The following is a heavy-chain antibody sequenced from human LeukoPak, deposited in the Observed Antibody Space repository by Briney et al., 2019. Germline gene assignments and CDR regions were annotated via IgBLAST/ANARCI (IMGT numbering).Heavy chain of an antibody. J-gene: IGHJ5*02. CDR2: IYHSGST. CDR1: GGSISSGGYS. V-gene: IGHV4-30-2*01. CDR3: ARAAPGYCSGGSCYSVWFDP. D-gene: IGHD2-15*01. Sequence: SQTLSLTCTVSGGSISSGGYSWSWIRQPPGKGLEWIGYIYHSGSTYYNPSLKSRVTISVDRSKNQFSLKLSSVTAADTAVYYCARAAPGYCSGGSCYSVWFDPWGQGTLVTVSS.